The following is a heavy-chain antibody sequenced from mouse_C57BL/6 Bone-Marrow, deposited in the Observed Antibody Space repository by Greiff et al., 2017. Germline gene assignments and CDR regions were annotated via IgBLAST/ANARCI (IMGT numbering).Heavy chain of an antibody. J-gene: IGHJ2*01. V-gene: IGHV1-5*01. CDR3: TELAAHIDY. CDR2: IYPGNSDT. CDR1: GYTFTSYW. Sequence: VQLQQSGTVLARPGASVKMSCTASGYTFTSYWMHWVKQRPGQGLEWMGAIYPGNSDTSYNQKFKGKAKLTAVTSASTAYMELSSLTNEDSAVYYCTELAAHIDYWGQGTTLTVSS. D-gene: IGHD4-1*01.